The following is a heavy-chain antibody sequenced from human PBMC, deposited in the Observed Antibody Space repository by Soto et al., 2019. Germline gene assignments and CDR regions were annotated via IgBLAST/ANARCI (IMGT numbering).Heavy chain of an antibody. D-gene: IGHD3-22*01. Sequence: EVQLVESGGGLVQPGGSLKLSCAASGFTFSGSAMHWVRQASGKGLEWVGRIRSKANSYATAYAASVKGRFTISRDDSKNTAYLQMNSLKTEDTAVYYCTRHRDYYDSSGYLVYWGQGTLVTVSS. V-gene: IGHV3-73*02. J-gene: IGHJ4*02. CDR2: IRSKANSYAT. CDR3: TRHRDYYDSSGYLVY. CDR1: GFTFSGSA.